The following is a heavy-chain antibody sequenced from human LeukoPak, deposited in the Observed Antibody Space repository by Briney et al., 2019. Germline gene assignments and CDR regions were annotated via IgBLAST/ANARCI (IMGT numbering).Heavy chain of an antibody. J-gene: IGHJ6*03. Sequence: PSETLSLTCTVSGGSISSYYWSWIRQPPGKGLEWIGYIYYSGSTNYNPSLKSRVTISVDTSKNQFSLKLSSVTAADTAVYYCARGRIAARPYYYYYMDVWGKGTTVIVSS. CDR3: ARGRIAARPYYYYYMDV. D-gene: IGHD6-6*01. CDR2: IYYSGST. V-gene: IGHV4-59*01. CDR1: GGSISSYY.